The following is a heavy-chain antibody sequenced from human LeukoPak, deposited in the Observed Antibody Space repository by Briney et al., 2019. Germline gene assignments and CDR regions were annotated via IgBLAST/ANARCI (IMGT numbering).Heavy chain of an antibody. CDR2: ISSSSSYI. Sequence: GGSLGLSCAVFGFTFSTSEMNWVRQAPGKGLEWVSSISSSSSYIYYADSVKGRFTISRDNAKNSLYLQMNSLRAEDTAVYYCARDRMVRGDDYWGQGTLVTVSS. CDR3: ARDRMVRGDDY. D-gene: IGHD3-10*01. V-gene: IGHV3-21*01. CDR1: GFTFSTSE. J-gene: IGHJ4*02.